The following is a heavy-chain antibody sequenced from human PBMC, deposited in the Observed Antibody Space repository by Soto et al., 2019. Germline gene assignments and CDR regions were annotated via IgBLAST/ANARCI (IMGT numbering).Heavy chain of an antibody. CDR1: GFTFSSYE. J-gene: IGHJ2*01. D-gene: IGHD2-2*01. V-gene: IGHV3-48*03. CDR2: IGSDGTNI. CDR3: AREGCSRTNCGYFDL. Sequence: GSLRLSCAASGFTFSSYEMNWVRQAPGEGLGGVSYIGSDGTNIYYADAVKGRFTTTRDNAKNSLYLQLNSLGAEDTAVYYCAREGCSRTNCGYFDLWGRGTLVTVSS.